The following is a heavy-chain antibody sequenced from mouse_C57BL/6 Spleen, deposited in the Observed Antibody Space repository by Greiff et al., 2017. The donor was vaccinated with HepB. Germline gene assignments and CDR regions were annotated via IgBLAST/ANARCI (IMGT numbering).Heavy chain of an antibody. V-gene: IGHV3-6*01. CDR3: ARVEGRGFDY. CDR1: GYSITSGYY. CDR2: ISYDGSN. J-gene: IGHJ2*01. Sequence: EVQLQQSGPGLVKPSQSLSLTCSVTGYSITSGYYWNWIRQFPGNKLEWMGYISYDGSNNYNPSLKNRISITRDTSKNQFFLKLNSVTTEDTATYYCARVEGRGFDYWGQGTTLTVSS. D-gene: IGHD3-3*01.